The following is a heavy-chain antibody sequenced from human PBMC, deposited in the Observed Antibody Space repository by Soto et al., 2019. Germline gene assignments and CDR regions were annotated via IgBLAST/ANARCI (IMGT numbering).Heavy chain of an antibody. CDR1: GYTFTSYG. Sequence: ASVKVSCKASGYTFTSYGISWVRQAPGQGLEWMGWISAYNGNTNYAQELQGRVTMTTDTSTSTAYMELRSLRSDDTAVYYCARLGRRYFVREGSLSFYYYMDVWGKGTTVTVSS. CDR3: ARLGRRYFVREGSLSFYYYMDV. J-gene: IGHJ6*03. V-gene: IGHV1-18*01. CDR2: ISAYNGNT. D-gene: IGHD3-9*01.